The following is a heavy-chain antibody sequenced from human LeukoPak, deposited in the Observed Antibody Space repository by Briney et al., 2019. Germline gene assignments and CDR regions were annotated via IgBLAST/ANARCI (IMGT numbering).Heavy chain of an antibody. Sequence: SETLSLTCTVSGGSISSYYWSWIRQPPGKGLEWIGYIYYSWSTNYNPSLKSRVTISVDTSKNQFSLKLSSVTAADTAVYYCARGPLSYYDSSGYIDYWGQGTLVTVSS. CDR3: ARGPLSYYDSSGYIDY. D-gene: IGHD3-22*01. CDR1: GGSISSYY. CDR2: IYYSWST. J-gene: IGHJ4*02. V-gene: IGHV4-59*01.